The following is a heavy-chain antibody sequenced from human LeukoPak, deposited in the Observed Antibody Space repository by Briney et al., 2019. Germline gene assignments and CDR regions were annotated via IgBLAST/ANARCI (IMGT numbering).Heavy chain of an antibody. D-gene: IGHD6-6*01. CDR3: ANVQTYSSSSPYFDY. CDR2: ISGSGGST. Sequence: QPGGSLRLSCAASGFTFSSYAMSWVRQAPGKGLEWVSAISGSGGSTYYADSVKGRFTISRDNSKNTLYLQMNSLRAEDTAVYYCANVQTYSSSSPYFDYWGQGTLVTVSS. J-gene: IGHJ4*02. CDR1: GFTFSSYA. V-gene: IGHV3-23*01.